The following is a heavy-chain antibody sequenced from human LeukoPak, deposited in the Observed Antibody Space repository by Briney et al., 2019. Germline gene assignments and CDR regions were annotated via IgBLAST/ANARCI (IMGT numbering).Heavy chain of an antibody. CDR2: INSDGSST. J-gene: IGHJ4*02. CDR3: ARALWGYCSGGSCSIDY. CDR1: GFTFSSYW. Sequence: PGGSLRLSCAASGFTFSSYWMHWVRQAPGKGLVWVSRINSDGSSTTYADSVKGRFTISRDNAMNTLYLQMNSLRAEDTAVYYCARALWGYCSGGSCSIDYWGQGTLVTVSS. V-gene: IGHV3-74*01. D-gene: IGHD2-15*01.